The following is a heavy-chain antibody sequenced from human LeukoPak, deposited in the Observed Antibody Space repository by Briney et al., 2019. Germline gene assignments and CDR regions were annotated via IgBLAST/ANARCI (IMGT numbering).Heavy chain of an antibody. CDR2: IYYSGST. CDR1: GGPISSSSYY. D-gene: IGHD2-15*01. J-gene: IGHJ4*02. V-gene: IGHV4-39*01. Sequence: SETLSLTCTVSGGPISSSSYYWGWIRQPPGKGLEWIGSIYYSGSTYYNPSLKSRVTISVDTSKNQFSLKLSSVTAADTAVYYCARQQTTVVVVAASDYWGQGTLVTVSS. CDR3: ARQQTTVVVVAASDY.